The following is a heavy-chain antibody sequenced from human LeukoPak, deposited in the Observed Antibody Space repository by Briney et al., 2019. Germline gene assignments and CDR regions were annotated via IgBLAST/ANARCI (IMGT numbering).Heavy chain of an antibody. J-gene: IGHJ6*03. V-gene: IGHV3-7*01. D-gene: IGHD1-1*01. CDR1: GFTFSSYW. CDR3: ARDLGGTNYYYYYMDV. CDR2: IKQDGSEK. Sequence: GASLRLSCAASGFTFSSYWMSWVRQAPGKGLEWVANIKQDGSEKYYVDSVKGRFTISRDNAKNSLYLQMNSLRAEDTAVYYCARDLGGTNYYYYYMDVWGKGTTVTVSS.